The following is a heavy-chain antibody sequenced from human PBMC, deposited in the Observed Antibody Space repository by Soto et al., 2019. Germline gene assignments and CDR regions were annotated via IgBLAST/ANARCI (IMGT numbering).Heavy chain of an antibody. CDR2: IYHSGST. CDR3: ACIFSGGYGYGFYYYGMDV. J-gene: IGHJ6*02. Sequence: PSETLSLTCTVSGGSISSYYWSWIRQPPGTGLEWIGEIYHSGSTYYNPSLKSRVTISVDTSKNQFSLKLSSVTAADTAVYYCACIFSGGYGYGFYYYGMDVWGQGTTVTVSS. CDR1: GGSISSYY. V-gene: IGHV4-59*04. D-gene: IGHD5-18*01.